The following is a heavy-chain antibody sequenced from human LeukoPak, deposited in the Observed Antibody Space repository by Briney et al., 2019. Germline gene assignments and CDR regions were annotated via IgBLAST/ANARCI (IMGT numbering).Heavy chain of an antibody. V-gene: IGHV3-48*03. CDR1: GFTFSSYE. J-gene: IGHJ6*03. D-gene: IGHD3-10*01. CDR2: ISSSGSTI. CDR3: ARVYWRFGELSASYYYYMDV. Sequence: PGGSLRLSCAASGFTFSSYEMNWVRQAPGKGLEWVSYISSSGSTIYYADSVKGRFTISRDNAKNSLYLQTNSLRAEDTAVYYCARVYWRFGELSASYYYYMDVWGKGTTVTVSS.